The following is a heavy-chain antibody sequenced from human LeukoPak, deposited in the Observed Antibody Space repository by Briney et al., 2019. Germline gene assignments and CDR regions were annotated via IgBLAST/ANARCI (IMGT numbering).Heavy chain of an antibody. V-gene: IGHV3-15*01. D-gene: IGHD2-2*01. J-gene: IGHJ5*02. CDR1: GFTFSSYA. Sequence: PGGSLRLSCAASGFTFSSYAMSWVRQAPGKGLEWVSRARSETDGGTTDYAAPVQGRFTISRDDSKNTLYLQMNSLETDDTAVYYCTTLSYAAAPTWGQGTLVTVSS. CDR2: ARSETDGGTT. CDR3: TTLSYAAAPT.